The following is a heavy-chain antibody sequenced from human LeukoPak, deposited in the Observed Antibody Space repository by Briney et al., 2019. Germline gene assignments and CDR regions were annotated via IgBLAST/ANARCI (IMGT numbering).Heavy chain of an antibody. CDR2: IKPKTDGETT. CDR3: ITPLPYSAQ. J-gene: IGHJ4*02. CDR1: GFTFSNAY. D-gene: IGHD2-21*01. V-gene: IGHV3-15*07. Sequence: GGYLRLSCAASGFTFSNAYMNWVRQAPGKGLEWVGRIKPKTDGETTEYAAPVKGRFSISRDDSKNMLYLQMNSLKTEDTAVYYCITPLPYSAQGGQGTLVTVSS.